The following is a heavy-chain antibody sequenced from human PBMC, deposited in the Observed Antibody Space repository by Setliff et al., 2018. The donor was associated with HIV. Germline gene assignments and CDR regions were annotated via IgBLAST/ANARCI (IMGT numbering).Heavy chain of an antibody. CDR3: ARGADASGYFYREYFQH. Sequence: SVKVSCKASGGTFSSYAITWVRQAPGQGPEWMGGVVPTIHEATYAQKFQGRVTITADESATTVYMEMSGLTSEDTAIYYCARGADASGYFYREYFQHWGQGTLVTVSS. D-gene: IGHD3-22*01. V-gene: IGHV1-69*13. J-gene: IGHJ1*01. CDR1: GGTFSSYA. CDR2: VVPTIHEA.